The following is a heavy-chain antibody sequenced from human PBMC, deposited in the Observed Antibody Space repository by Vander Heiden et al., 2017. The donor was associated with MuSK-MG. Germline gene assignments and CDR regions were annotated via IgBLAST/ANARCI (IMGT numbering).Heavy chain of an antibody. CDR2: IYWADDK. CDR1: GFSLSTSGVG. V-gene: IGHV2-5*02. CDR3: AHSNLLTTVTGYYGMDV. J-gene: IGHJ6*02. D-gene: IGHD4-17*01. Sequence: QITLKESGPTLVKPTQTLTLTCTFSGFSLSTSGVGVGWIRQPPGKALEWLALIYWADDKRYRPTPKSRLTITKDTSKNQVVLTMTNMDPVDTATYYCAHSNLLTTVTGYYGMDVWGQGTTVTVSS.